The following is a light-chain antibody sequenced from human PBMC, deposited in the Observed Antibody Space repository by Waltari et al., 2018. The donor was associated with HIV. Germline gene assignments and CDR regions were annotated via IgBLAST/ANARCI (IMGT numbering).Light chain of an antibody. CDR2: QDT. V-gene: IGLV3-1*01. CDR1: KLGDKF. Sequence: SYELTQPPSVSVSPGQTASITCSGDKLGDKFACWYQQKPGQSPVGVVYQDTGRPSGIPERFSGSNSGNTATLTISGTQAMDEADYYCQAWDSSTAVFGGGTKLTVL. J-gene: IGLJ2*01. CDR3: QAWDSSTAV.